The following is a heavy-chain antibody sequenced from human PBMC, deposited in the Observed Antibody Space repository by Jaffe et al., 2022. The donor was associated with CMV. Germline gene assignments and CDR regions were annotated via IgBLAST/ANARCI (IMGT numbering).Heavy chain of an antibody. CDR1: GFIFSSYA. D-gene: IGHD5-18*01. CDR2: ISGSGGTT. V-gene: IGHV3-23*01. Sequence: EVQLLESGGGLIQPGGSLRLSCAASGFIFSSYAMGWVRQAPAGKGLEWVSAISGSGGTTYYTDSVKGRFTISRDNSKNTLYLQMNSLRAEDTAVYYCAKEDGYSYGTLDHWGQGTLVTVSS. J-gene: IGHJ4*02. CDR3: AKEDGYSYGTLDH.